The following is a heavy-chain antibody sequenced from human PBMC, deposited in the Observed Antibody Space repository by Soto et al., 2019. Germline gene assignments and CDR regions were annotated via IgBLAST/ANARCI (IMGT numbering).Heavy chain of an antibody. D-gene: IGHD6-19*01. Sequence: EVQLLESGGGLVQPGGSLRLSCAASGFTFSSYAMSWVRQAPGKGLEWVSAISGSGGSTYYADSVKGRFTISRDNSKNTLYLQMNSLRAEDTAVYYCAKDVGIAVAEGPGAFDIWGQGTMVTVSS. CDR1: GFTFSSYA. V-gene: IGHV3-23*01. J-gene: IGHJ3*02. CDR2: ISGSGGST. CDR3: AKDVGIAVAEGPGAFDI.